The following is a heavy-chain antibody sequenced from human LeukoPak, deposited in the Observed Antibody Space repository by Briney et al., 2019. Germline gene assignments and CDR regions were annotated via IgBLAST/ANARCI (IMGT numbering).Heavy chain of an antibody. CDR3: ARDLTQLWLFSANYYFDY. CDR2: INPNSGGT. D-gene: IGHD5-18*01. V-gene: IGHV1-2*02. CDR1: GYTFTGYS. Sequence: GASVKVSCKASGYTFTGYSLHWVRQAPGQGLEWMGWINPNSGGTNSAQKFQGRVTMTRDTSISTAYMELSRLRSDDTAVYYCARDLTQLWLFSANYYFDYWGQGTLVAVSS. J-gene: IGHJ4*02.